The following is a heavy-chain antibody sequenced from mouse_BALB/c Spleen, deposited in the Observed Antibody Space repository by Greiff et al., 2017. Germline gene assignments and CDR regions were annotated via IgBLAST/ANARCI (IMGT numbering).Heavy chain of an antibody. J-gene: IGHJ3*01. D-gene: IGHD2-2*01. CDR1: GFTFSSYT. CDR2: ISSGGSYT. V-gene: IGHV5-6-4*01. Sequence: VKLVESGGGLVKPGGSLKLSCAASGFTFSSYTMSWVRQTPEKRLEWVATISSGGSYTYYPDSVKGRFTISRDNAKNTLYLQMSSLKSEDTAMYYCTRDDGYDGAWFAYWGQGTLVTVSA. CDR3: TRDDGYDGAWFAY.